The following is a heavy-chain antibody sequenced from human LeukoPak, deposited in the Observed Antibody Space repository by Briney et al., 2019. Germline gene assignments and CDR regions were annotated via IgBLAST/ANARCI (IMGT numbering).Heavy chain of an antibody. CDR2: IGPYNGNT. CDR1: GYTFTNFG. CDR3: ARGGVGHCSGGSCPTSWFDP. D-gene: IGHD2-15*01. Sequence: ASVKVSCKASGYTFTNFGISWVRQAPGQGLEWMGWIGPYNGNTDYPQKVQGRVTITTDTSTSTAYMELRSLRSDDTAVYYCARGGVGHCSGGSCPTSWFDPWGQGTLVTVSS. J-gene: IGHJ5*02. V-gene: IGHV1-18*01.